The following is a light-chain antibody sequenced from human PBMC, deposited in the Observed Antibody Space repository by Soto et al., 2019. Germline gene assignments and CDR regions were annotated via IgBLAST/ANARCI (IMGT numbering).Light chain of an antibody. J-gene: IGKJ1*01. CDR1: QSVSYN. CDR2: GAS. Sequence: EIVLTPSPDTLSLSPVEGASLSCRASQSVSYNLVWYQKKGGQARRLLMYGASTRATGIPARFSGSGSGTEFSLTVSSLQSEDFAVYYCQQYNNWPWTFGQGTKVDI. V-gene: IGKV3-15*01. CDR3: QQYNNWPWT.